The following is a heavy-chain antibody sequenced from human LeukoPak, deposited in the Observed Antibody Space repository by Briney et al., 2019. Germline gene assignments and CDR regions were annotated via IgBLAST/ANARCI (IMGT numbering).Heavy chain of an antibody. V-gene: IGHV1-18*01. CDR2: ISAYNGNT. CDR3: ARGGFYGPNYFDY. Sequence: ASVKVSCKASGYTFISYGISWVRQAPGQGLEWMGWISAYNGNTNYAQNLQGRVTMTSDTSTSTVYMELMSLTSDDTAVYYCARGGFYGPNYFDYWGQGTLVTVSS. CDR1: GYTFISYG. J-gene: IGHJ4*02. D-gene: IGHD4/OR15-4a*01.